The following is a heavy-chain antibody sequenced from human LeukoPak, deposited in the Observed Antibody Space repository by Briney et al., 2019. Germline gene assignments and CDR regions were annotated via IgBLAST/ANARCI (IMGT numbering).Heavy chain of an antibody. V-gene: IGHV1-69*05. Sequence: GASVKVSCKASGGTFSSYAISWVRQAPGQGLEWMGGIIPIFGTANYAQKFQGRVTITTDESTSTAYMELSSLRSEDTAVYYCAKCESEYCSSTSCYGWFDPWGQGTLVTVSS. CDR2: IIPIFGTA. J-gene: IGHJ5*02. CDR1: GGTFSSYA. CDR3: AKCESEYCSSTSCYGWFDP. D-gene: IGHD2-2*01.